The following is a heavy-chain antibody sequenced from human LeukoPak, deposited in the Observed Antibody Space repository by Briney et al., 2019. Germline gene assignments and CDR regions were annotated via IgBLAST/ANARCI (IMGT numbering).Heavy chain of an antibody. CDR1: GFTFSSYG. Sequence: GGSLRLSCAAAGFTFSSYGMHWVRQAPGKGLDWVALLRYDGSNQYYADSVKGRFTISRDSSKNTLYLQMDSLRGDDTAVYYCAKDMGYHTGWTRFDYWGQGTLVTVSS. V-gene: IGHV3-30*02. CDR3: AKDMGYHTGWTRFDY. J-gene: IGHJ4*02. D-gene: IGHD6-19*01. CDR2: LRYDGSNQ.